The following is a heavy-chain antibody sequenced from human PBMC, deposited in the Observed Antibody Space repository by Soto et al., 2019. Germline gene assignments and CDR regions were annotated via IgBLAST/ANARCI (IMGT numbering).Heavy chain of an antibody. CDR3: ARCGAYYDISGYYPFDY. D-gene: IGHD3-22*01. V-gene: IGHV4-31*03. CDR1: GGSISSGGYY. CDR2: IYYSGST. J-gene: IGHJ4*02. Sequence: SETLSLTCTVSGGSISSGGYYWSWIRQHPGKGLEWIGYIYYSGSTYYNPSLKSRVTISVDTSKNQFSLKLSSVTAADTAVYYCARCGAYYDISGYYPFDYWGQGTLVTVS.